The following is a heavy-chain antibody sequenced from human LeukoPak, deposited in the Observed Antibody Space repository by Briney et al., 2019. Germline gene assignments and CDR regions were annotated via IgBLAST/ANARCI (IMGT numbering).Heavy chain of an antibody. D-gene: IGHD7-27*01. CDR3: STGPPNWGYDY. CDR1: GYTFTSYD. J-gene: IGHJ4*02. CDR2: MSPNSGDT. V-gene: IGHV1-8*01. Sequence: ASVKVSCKASGYTFTSYDFNWVRQPTGQRPAWMGWMSPNSGDTGYAQKFQDRVTMTRNTSISTAYMELSSLSSHDTAVYYCSTGPPNWGYDYWGPGTLVTVSS.